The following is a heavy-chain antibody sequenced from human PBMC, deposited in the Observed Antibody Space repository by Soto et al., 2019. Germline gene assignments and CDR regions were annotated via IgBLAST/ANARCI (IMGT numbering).Heavy chain of an antibody. Sequence: GGSLRLSCAASGFTFSSYAMSWVRQAPGKGLEWVSAISGSGGSTYYADSVKGRFTISRDNSKNTLYLQMNSLRAEDTAVYYCSILPDYGAGDYYYYMDVWGKGTTVTVSS. CDR2: ISGSGGST. J-gene: IGHJ6*03. CDR3: SILPDYGAGDYYYYMDV. D-gene: IGHD4-17*01. V-gene: IGHV3-23*01. CDR1: GFTFSSYA.